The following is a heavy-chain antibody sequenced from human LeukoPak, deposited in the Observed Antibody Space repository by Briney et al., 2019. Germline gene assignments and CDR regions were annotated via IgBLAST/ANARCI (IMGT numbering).Heavy chain of an antibody. CDR2: IYYSGST. CDR3: ARVDSLAARYYYYYYMDV. Sequence: SETLSLTCTVSGGSISSYYWSWIRQPPGKGLGWIGYIYYSGSTNYNPSLKSRVTISVDTSKNQFSLKLSSVTAADTAVYYCARVDSLAARYYYYYYMDVWGKGTTVTVSS. J-gene: IGHJ6*03. CDR1: GGSISSYY. V-gene: IGHV4-59*01. D-gene: IGHD6-6*01.